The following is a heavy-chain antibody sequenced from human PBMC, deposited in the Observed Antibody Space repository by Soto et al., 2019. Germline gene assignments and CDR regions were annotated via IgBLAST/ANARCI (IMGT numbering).Heavy chain of an antibody. CDR2: IYHSGST. Sequence: SETLSLTCAVSGGSISSGGYSWSWTRQPPGKGLEWIGYIYHSGSTYYNPSLKSRVTISVDRSKNQYLLKLSSVTAADTVFFFFARHLGGGYRTPAYFDYWGQGTLVTVSS. CDR3: ARHLGGGYRTPAYFDY. CDR1: GGSISSGGYS. D-gene: IGHD3-16*01. V-gene: IGHV4-30-2*01. J-gene: IGHJ4*02.